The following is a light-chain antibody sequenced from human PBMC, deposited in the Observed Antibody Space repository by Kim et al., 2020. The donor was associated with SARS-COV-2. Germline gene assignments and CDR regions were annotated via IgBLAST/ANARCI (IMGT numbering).Light chain of an antibody. CDR2: SDT. Sequence: SYELTQPPSVSVAPGKTATLTCGGNNIGDYRVHWYQQKPGQAPVLVIHSDTDRPSGISQRFSGSNSGTTATLTITRVEAADEADYFCQVWHSGGDRVVFG. V-gene: IGLV3-21*04. CDR3: QVWHSGGDRVV. CDR1: NIGDYR. J-gene: IGLJ3*02.